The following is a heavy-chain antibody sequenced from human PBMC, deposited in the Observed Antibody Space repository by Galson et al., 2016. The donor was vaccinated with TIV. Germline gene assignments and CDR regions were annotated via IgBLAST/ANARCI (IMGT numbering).Heavy chain of an antibody. D-gene: IGHD6-19*01. V-gene: IGHV3-7*01. CDR3: ARDVGRAVAGRGLFDY. CDR2: IKKDGSEK. Sequence: SLRLSCAASGFPFISFAMTWVRQAPGKGLEWVASIKKDGSEKYYVDSVKGRFTISRDNGQNSLYLQMNSLTAEDTAVYYCARDVGRAVAGRGLFDYWGQGTLVTVSS. J-gene: IGHJ4*02. CDR1: GFPFISFA.